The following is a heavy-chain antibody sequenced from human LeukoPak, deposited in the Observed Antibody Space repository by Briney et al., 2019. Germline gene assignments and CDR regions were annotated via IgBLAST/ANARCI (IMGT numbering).Heavy chain of an antibody. CDR2: ISTDNGNT. V-gene: IGHV1-18*01. J-gene: IGHJ6*03. CDR1: GYTFTSYG. CDR3: ARGDYMDV. Sequence: ASVKVSCKASGYTFTSYGITWVRQAPGQGLEWMGWISTDNGNTNYAQKFQGRVTVTTDTSTSTAYMELRSLRSDDTAVYYCARGDYMDVWGKGTTVTVSS.